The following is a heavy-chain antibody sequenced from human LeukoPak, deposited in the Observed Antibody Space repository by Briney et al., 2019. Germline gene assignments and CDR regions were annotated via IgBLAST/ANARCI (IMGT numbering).Heavy chain of an antibody. D-gene: IGHD5-24*01. CDR2: ISYDGSNK. Sequence: GGSLRLSCAASGFTFSSYGMHWVRQAPGKGLEWVGVISYDGSNKYYADSVKGRFTISRDNSKNTLYLQMNSLRAEDTAVYYCAKVNVEMATIRPYYFDYWGQGTLVTVSS. J-gene: IGHJ4*02. V-gene: IGHV3-30*18. CDR3: AKVNVEMATIRPYYFDY. CDR1: GFTFSSYG.